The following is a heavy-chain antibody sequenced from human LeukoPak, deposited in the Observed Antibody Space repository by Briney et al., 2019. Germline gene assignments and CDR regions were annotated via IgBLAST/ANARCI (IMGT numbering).Heavy chain of an antibody. CDR1: GYTFNNYY. CDR2: INPNSGGT. V-gene: IGHV1-2*02. J-gene: IGHJ4*02. CDR3: ARDLLPLRLGESDY. Sequence: VSVKISCKASGYTFNNYYIHWVRQAPGQGLEWMGWINPNSGGTNYAQKFQGRVTMTRDTSISTAYMELSRLRSDDTAVYYCARDLLPLRLGESDYWGQGTLVTVSS. D-gene: IGHD3-16*01.